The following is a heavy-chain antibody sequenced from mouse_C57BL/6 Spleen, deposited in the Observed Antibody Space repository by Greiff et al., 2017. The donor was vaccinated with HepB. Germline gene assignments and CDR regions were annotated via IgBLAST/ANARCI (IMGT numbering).Heavy chain of an antibody. Sequence: EVQLQQSGPGLVKPSQSLSLTCSVTGYSITSGYYWNWIRQFPGNKLEWMGYISYDGSNNYNPSLQNRITITRDTSKNQFFLKFNSVTTEDTATYYCARFSSITTVVYAMDYWGQGTSVTVSS. CDR1: GYSITSGYY. J-gene: IGHJ4*01. CDR2: ISYDGSN. CDR3: ARFSSITTVVYAMDY. V-gene: IGHV3-6*01. D-gene: IGHD1-1*01.